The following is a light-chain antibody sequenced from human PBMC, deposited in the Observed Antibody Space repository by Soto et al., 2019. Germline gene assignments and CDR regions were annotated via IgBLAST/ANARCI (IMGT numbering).Light chain of an antibody. CDR2: GAS. CDR3: QQYGSSPRT. Sequence: EIVLTQSPGTLYLSPGERATLSCRASQSVSSSYLAWYQQKPGQAPRLLIYGASSRATGIPDRFSGSGSGTDFTLTISRLEPEDFAVYYCQQYGSSPRTLGQGTKLEIK. V-gene: IGKV3-20*01. J-gene: IGKJ2*01. CDR1: QSVSSSY.